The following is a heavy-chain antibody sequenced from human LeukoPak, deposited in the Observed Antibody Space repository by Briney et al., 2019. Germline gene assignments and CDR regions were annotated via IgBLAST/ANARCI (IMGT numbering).Heavy chain of an antibody. J-gene: IGHJ4*02. V-gene: IGHV3-21*01. Sequence: GGSLRLSCAASGFTFSSYSMNWVRQAPAKGLEWVSSISSSSSYIYYADSVKGRFTISRDNAKNSLYLQMNSLRAEDTAVYYCARVGPDILAPVFELYFDYWGQGTLVTVSS. CDR3: ARVGPDILAPVFELYFDY. CDR1: GFTFSSYS. D-gene: IGHD3-9*01. CDR2: ISSSSSYI.